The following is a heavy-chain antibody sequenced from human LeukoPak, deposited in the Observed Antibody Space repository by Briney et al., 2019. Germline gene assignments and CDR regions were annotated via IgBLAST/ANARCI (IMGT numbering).Heavy chain of an antibody. CDR3: AVALGYCSSTSCSDDAFDI. CDR1: GFTFSSYS. V-gene: IGHV3-21*01. J-gene: IGHJ3*02. Sequence: GGSLRLSCAASGFTFSSYSTNWVRQAPRKGLEWVSSISSSSSYIYYADSVKGRFTISRDNAKNSLYLQMNSLRAEDTAVYYCAVALGYCSSTSCSDDAFDIWGQGTMVTVSS. CDR2: ISSSSSYI. D-gene: IGHD2-2*01.